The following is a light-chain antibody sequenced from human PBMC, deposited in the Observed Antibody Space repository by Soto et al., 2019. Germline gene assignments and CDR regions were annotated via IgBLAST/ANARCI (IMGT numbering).Light chain of an antibody. CDR2: GAS. CDR1: QTVSTH. Sequence: IVLTQSPATLSLSPGERATLSCRARQTVSTHLSWYQHKPGQAPRLLIYGASNSATGIPARFSGSGSGTDFTLTISSLEPEDSAVYYCQQRHNWLTFGGGTKVEIK. CDR3: QQRHNWLT. J-gene: IGKJ4*01. V-gene: IGKV3-11*01.